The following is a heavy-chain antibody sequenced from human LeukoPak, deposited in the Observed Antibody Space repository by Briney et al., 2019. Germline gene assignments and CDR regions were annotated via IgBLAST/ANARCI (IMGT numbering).Heavy chain of an antibody. J-gene: IGHJ3*02. V-gene: IGHV4-30-2*01. CDR1: GGSISSGGYS. CDR2: MYHSGST. Sequence: PSETLSLPCAVSGGSISSGGYSWRWLRQPPGKGLEWLGYMYHSGSTYYNPSLKSRVTFSVDRSKNEFSLKLSSVTAADTAVYYCARGDAGNDAFDIWGQGTMVTVSS. CDR3: ARGDAGNDAFDI.